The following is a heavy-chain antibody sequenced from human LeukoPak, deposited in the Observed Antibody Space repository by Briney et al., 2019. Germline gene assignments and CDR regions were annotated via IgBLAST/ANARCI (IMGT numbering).Heavy chain of an antibody. J-gene: IGHJ4*02. CDR1: GFTFRSYR. Sequence: GGSRRLSCAASGFTFRSYRMNWVRQAPGKGREWVSPIISSSSYIYYAYSVKGRFTISRDNAKNSLYLQVNSLRAEDTAVYYCARVKFQEKYFDYWGQGTLVTVSS. V-gene: IGHV3-21*01. CDR3: ARVKFQEKYFDY. CDR2: IISSSSYI.